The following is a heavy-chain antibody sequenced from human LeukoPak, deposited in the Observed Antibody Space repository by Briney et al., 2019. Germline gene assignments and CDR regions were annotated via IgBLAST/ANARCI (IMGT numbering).Heavy chain of an antibody. D-gene: IGHD3-22*01. J-gene: IGHJ4*02. CDR1: GGSISSYY. CDR2: IYYSGST. CDR3: ARERDSSGYPIDY. Sequence: SETLSLTCTVSGGSISSYYWSWTRQPPGKGLEWIGYIYYSGSTNYNPSLKSRVTISVDTSKNQFSLKLSSVTAADTAVYYCARERDSSGYPIDYWGQGTLVTVSS. V-gene: IGHV4-59*01.